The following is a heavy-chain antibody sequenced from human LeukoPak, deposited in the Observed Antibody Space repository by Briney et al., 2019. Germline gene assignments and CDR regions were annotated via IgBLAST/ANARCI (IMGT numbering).Heavy chain of an antibody. CDR2: INPSGGST. J-gene: IGHJ4*02. CDR1: GYTFTSYY. V-gene: IGHV1-46*01. CDR3: AKAPYGSGRLDY. D-gene: IGHD3-10*01. Sequence: ASVKVSCKASGYTFTSYYMHWVRQAPGQGLEWMGIINPSGGSTSYAQKFQGRVTMTRDTSISTAYMELSRLRSDDTAVYYCAKAPYGSGRLDYWGQGTLVTVSS.